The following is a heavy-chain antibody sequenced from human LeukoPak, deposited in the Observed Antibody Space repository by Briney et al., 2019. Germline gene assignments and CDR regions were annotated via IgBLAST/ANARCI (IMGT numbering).Heavy chain of an antibody. D-gene: IGHD4-11*01. J-gene: IGHJ3*02. CDR3: ATQRVTTSSRPTGAFDI. CDR2: ISASGYNT. CDR1: GFTFNSYA. Sequence: GGSLRLSCAASGFTFNSYAMSWVRQAPGKGLEWVSLISASGYNTYYAGSVKGRFTISRDNAKNSLYLQMNSLRAEDTAVYYCATQRVTTSSRPTGAFDIWGQGTMVTVSS. V-gene: IGHV3-23*01.